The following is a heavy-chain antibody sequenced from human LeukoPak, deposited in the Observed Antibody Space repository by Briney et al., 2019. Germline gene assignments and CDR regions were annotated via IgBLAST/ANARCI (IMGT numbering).Heavy chain of an antibody. J-gene: IGHJ3*02. CDR1: GGSISSYY. CDR2: IYTSGST. CDR3: ARLICSSTSCLWLRPVDAFDI. D-gene: IGHD2-2*01. V-gene: IGHV4-4*09. Sequence: PSETLSLTCTVSGGSISSYYWSWIRQPPGKGLEWIGYIYTSGSTNYNPFLKSRVTISVDTSKNQFSLKLSSVTAADTAVYYCARLICSSTSCLWLRPVDAFDIWGQGTMVTVSS.